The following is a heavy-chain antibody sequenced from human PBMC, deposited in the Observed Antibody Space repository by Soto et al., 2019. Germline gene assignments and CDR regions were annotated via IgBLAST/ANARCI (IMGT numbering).Heavy chain of an antibody. J-gene: IGHJ4*02. V-gene: IGHV3-23*01. CDR3: AKDRNYPRDQFHY. D-gene: IGHD1-7*01. CDR2: ISANGQGI. CDR1: GFTFSTYA. Sequence: SGGSLRLSCAASGFTFSTYALSWVRQAPGKGLEWVSAISANGQGIYYADSVRGRFPISRDNSKNTIFLHMDSLRAEDTAVYYCAKDRNYPRDQFHYWGQGTLVTVSS.